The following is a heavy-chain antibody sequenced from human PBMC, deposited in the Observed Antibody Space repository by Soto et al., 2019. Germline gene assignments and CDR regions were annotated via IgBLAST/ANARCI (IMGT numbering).Heavy chain of an antibody. V-gene: IGHV1-69*13. J-gene: IGHJ1*01. CDR3: ASRSGGEMATITPKYFQH. Sequence: SVKVSCKASGGTFSSYAISWVRQAPGQGLEWMGGIIPIFGTANYAQKFQGRVTITADESTSTAYMELSSLRSEDTAVYYCASRSGGEMATITPKYFQHWGQGTLVTVSS. D-gene: IGHD5-12*01. CDR2: IIPIFGTA. CDR1: GGTFSSYA.